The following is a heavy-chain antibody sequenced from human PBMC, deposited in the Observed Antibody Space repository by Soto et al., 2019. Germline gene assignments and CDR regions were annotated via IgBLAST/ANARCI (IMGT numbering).Heavy chain of an antibody. CDR2: IRSKAYGVTT. Sequence: GSLRRACTASGFTFGDYSMSWLRQAPGKGLEWVGFIRSKAYGVTTEYAASVRGRFTISRDDSKSIAYLQMNSLKTEDTVVYYCTRDKSGYYLKDEYWRQGTLVTVSS. V-gene: IGHV3-49*03. CDR3: TRDKSGYYLKDEY. J-gene: IGHJ4*02. D-gene: IGHD3-22*01. CDR1: GFTFGDYS.